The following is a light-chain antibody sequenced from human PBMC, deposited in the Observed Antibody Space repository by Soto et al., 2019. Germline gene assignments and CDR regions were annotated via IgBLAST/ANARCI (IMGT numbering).Light chain of an antibody. CDR1: QRIDPW. Sequence: VQMTQSPSTLSASIGDRVTITCRASQRIDPWLAWFQQKPGKAPKVLISKTSTLQSGVPSRFSASGSGTEFTLTISSLQPDDFATYYCQQYDGSSPWTFGQGTKVDI. CDR3: QQYDGSSPWT. J-gene: IGKJ1*01. V-gene: IGKV1-5*03. CDR2: KTS.